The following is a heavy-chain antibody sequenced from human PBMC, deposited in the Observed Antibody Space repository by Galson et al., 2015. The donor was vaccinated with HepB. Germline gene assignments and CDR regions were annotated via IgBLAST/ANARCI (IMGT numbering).Heavy chain of an antibody. Sequence: VKVSCKASGYTFTSYGISWVRQAPGQGLEWMGWISAYNGNTNYAQKLQGRVTMTTDTSTSTAYMELRSLRSDDTAVYYCARGVTIFGVVTLWYFDLWGRGTLVTVSS. CDR3: ARGVTIFGVVTLWYFDL. D-gene: IGHD3-3*01. CDR1: GYTFTSYG. V-gene: IGHV1-18*01. CDR2: ISAYNGNT. J-gene: IGHJ2*01.